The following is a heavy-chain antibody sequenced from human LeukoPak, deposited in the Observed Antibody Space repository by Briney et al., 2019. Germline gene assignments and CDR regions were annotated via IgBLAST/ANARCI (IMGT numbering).Heavy chain of an antibody. Sequence: SETLSLTCTVSGGSISSSSYYWGWIRQPPGKGLEWIGSIYYSGSTYYNPSLKSRVTISVDTSKNQFPLKLSSVTAADTAVYYCARIGGLLLWFGELLSKPHYFDYWGQGTLVTVSS. D-gene: IGHD3-10*01. CDR2: IYYSGST. CDR1: GGSISSSSYY. J-gene: IGHJ4*02. V-gene: IGHV4-39*01. CDR3: ARIGGLLLWFGELLSKPHYFDY.